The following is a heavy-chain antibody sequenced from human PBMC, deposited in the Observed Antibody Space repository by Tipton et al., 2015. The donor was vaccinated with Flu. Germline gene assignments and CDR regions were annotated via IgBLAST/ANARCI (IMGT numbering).Heavy chain of an antibody. CDR3: ARHTGDSVRGVIDY. D-gene: IGHD3-10*02. J-gene: IGHJ4*02. V-gene: IGHV4-38-2*01. CDR2: IHRGGNT. Sequence: TLSLTCSVSGDSIGSRYYWGWIRQPPGKGLEWIANIHRGGNTYYNPSLKSRLTISVDTSKNQFSLRLSSVTAADTAVYYCARHTGDSVRGVIDYWGQGTLVTVSS. CDR1: GDSIGSRYY.